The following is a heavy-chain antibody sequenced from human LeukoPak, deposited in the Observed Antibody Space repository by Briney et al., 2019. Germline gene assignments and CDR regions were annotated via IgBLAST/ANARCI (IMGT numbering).Heavy chain of an antibody. D-gene: IGHD3-10*01. Sequence: GGSLRLSCAASGFTFSSYSMNWVRQATGKGLEWVSAIGTAGDTYYPGSVKGRFTISRENAKNSLYLQMNSLRAGDTAVYYCARGTITMVRGVILVDAFDIWGQGTMVTVSS. CDR1: GFTFSSYS. V-gene: IGHV3-13*01. J-gene: IGHJ3*02. CDR3: ARGTITMVRGVILVDAFDI. CDR2: IGTAGDT.